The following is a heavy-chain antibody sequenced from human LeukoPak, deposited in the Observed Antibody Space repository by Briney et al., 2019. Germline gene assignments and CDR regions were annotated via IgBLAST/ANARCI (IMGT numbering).Heavy chain of an antibody. CDR2: ISSDGTST. CDR1: GFTFSSYW. Sequence: PGGSLRLSCAASGFTFSSYWMSWVRQAPGEGLEWVSYISSDGTSTYYADSVKGRFTISRDNAKNSLFRQMNSLRAEDTAAYYCARDYYGYHLLFDYWGQGTLVTVSS. D-gene: IGHD3-10*01. CDR3: ARDYYGYHLLFDY. J-gene: IGHJ4*02. V-gene: IGHV3-48*04.